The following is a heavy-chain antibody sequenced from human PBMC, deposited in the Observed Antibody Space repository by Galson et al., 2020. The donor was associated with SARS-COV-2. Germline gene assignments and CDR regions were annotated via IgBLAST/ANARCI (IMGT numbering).Heavy chain of an antibody. Sequence: SVKVSCKASGFTFTSSAMQWVRQARGQRLEWIGWIVVGSGNTNYAQKFQERVTITRDMSTSTAYMELSSLRSEDTAVYYCAAAHYGGNSSPDQYYFDYWGQGTLVTVSS. J-gene: IGHJ4*02. CDR2: IVVGSGNT. CDR1: GFTFTSSA. D-gene: IGHD4-17*01. V-gene: IGHV1-58*02. CDR3: AAAHYGGNSSPDQYYFDY.